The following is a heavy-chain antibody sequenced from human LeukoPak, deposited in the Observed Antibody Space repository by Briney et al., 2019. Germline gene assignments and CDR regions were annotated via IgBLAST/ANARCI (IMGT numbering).Heavy chain of an antibody. CDR2: IYSGGST. J-gene: IGHJ4*02. V-gene: IGHV3-53*01. CDR1: GFTVSSNY. Sequence: GSLRLSCAASGFTVSSNYMSWVRQAPGKGLEWVSVIYSGGSTYYADSVKGRFTISRDNSKNTLYLQMNGLRAEDTAVYYCARGVVHSGSYSNFDYWGQGTLVTVSS. CDR3: ARGVVHSGSYSNFDY. D-gene: IGHD1-26*01.